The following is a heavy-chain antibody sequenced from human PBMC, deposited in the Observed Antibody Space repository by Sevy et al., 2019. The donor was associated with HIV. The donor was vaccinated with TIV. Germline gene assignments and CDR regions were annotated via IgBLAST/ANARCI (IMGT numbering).Heavy chain of an antibody. CDR2: YDPEDGET. J-gene: IGHJ3*02. CDR1: GYSVSDLS. CDR3: ATSPDYYDSSRDAFDI. D-gene: IGHD3-22*01. V-gene: IGHV1-24*01. Sequence: ASVKVSCKVSGYSVSDLSIHWVRQAPGKGLEWMGGYDPEDGETIYAQKFQSRVTMTEDTSTDTAYMELSSLRSEDTAVYYCATSPDYYDSSRDAFDIWGQGTMVTVSS.